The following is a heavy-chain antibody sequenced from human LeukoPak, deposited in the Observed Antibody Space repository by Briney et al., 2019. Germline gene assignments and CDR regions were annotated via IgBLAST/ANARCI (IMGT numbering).Heavy chain of an antibody. CDR2: ISGSGSII. CDR1: GFTFSDYF. CDR3: ARVVKPYHYGSANYNAFDF. Sequence: PGGSLRLSCAASGFTFSDYFMSWIRQAPGRGLEWISYISGSGSIIYYADSVKGRFTISRDNAMNSLYLQMNSLRAEDTAVYYCARVVKPYHYGSANYNAFDFWGQGTMVTVSS. D-gene: IGHD3-10*01. V-gene: IGHV3-11*01. J-gene: IGHJ3*01.